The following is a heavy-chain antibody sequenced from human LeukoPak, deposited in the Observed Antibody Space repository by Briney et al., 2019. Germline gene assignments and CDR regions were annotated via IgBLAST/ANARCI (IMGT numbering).Heavy chain of an antibody. J-gene: IGHJ3*02. V-gene: IGHV1-18*01. CDR1: GYTFTSYG. D-gene: IGHD3-22*01. CDR2: ISAYNGNT. Sequence: ASVKVSCKASGYTFTSYGISWVRQAPGQGLEWMGWISAYNGNTNYAQKLQSRVTMTTDTSTSTAYMELRSLRSDDTAVYYCARDNRLATTMIVVVITGEDAFDIWGQGTMVTVSS. CDR3: ARDNRLATTMIVVVITGEDAFDI.